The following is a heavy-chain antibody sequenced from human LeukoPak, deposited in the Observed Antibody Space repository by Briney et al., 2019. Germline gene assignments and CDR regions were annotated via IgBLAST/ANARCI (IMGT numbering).Heavy chain of an antibody. J-gene: IGHJ4*02. CDR1: GFTFSSHA. V-gene: IGHV3-30-3*01. CDR2: ISYEASNQ. D-gene: IGHD2-21*02. CDR3: ARDYRVGCTSDDCFPIDY. Sequence: GGSLRLSCSASGFTFSSHAMHWARQAPGKGLEWVSVISYEASNQYYADSVKGRFTISRDNSRNTLYLQMDSLRTGDTAVYYCARDYRVGCTSDDCFPIDYWGQGTLVTVSS.